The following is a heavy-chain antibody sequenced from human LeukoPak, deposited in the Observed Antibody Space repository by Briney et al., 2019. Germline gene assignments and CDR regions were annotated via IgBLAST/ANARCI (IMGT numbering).Heavy chain of an antibody. J-gene: IGHJ3*02. Sequence: SETLSLTCTVSGGSISSYYWSWIRQPAGKGLEWIGRIYTSGSTNYNPSLKSRVTMSVDTSKNQFSLKLSSVTAADTAVYYCAMCSPDRDGYNHDAFDIWGQGTMVTVSS. V-gene: IGHV4-4*07. CDR1: GGSISSYY. CDR2: IYTSGST. D-gene: IGHD5-24*01. CDR3: AMCSPDRDGYNHDAFDI.